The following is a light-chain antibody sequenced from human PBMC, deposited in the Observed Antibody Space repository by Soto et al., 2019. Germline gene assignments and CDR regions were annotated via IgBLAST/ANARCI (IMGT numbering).Light chain of an antibody. CDR2: DAS. J-gene: IGKJ5*01. V-gene: IGKV3-11*01. Sequence: EIVLTQSPATLSLSPGERATLSCRASQSVSSYLAWYQQKPGQAPRLLIYDASNRATGIPARLSGSGSGTDFTLTSSSLEPEDFAVYYCQQRSNWPPITFGQGTRLEIK. CDR1: QSVSSY. CDR3: QQRSNWPPIT.